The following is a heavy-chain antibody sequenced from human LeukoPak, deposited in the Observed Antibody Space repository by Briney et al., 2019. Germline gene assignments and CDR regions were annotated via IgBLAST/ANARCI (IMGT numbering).Heavy chain of an antibody. Sequence: PETLSLTCTVSGGSISSYYWSWIRQPPGKGLEWIGYIYYSGSTNYNPSLKSRVTISVDTSKYQFSLKLGSVTAADTAVYYCARRRYSGYDWGFGSFDYXGQGTLVTVSS. J-gene: IGHJ4*02. CDR3: ARRRYSGYDWGFGSFDY. V-gene: IGHV4-59*01. CDR1: GGSISSYY. CDR2: IYYSGST. D-gene: IGHD5-12*01.